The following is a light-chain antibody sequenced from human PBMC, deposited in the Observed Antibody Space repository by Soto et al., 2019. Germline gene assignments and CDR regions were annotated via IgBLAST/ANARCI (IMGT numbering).Light chain of an antibody. V-gene: IGKV3-20*01. J-gene: IGKJ5*01. CDR1: QSVGSTY. CDR2: GAS. Sequence: EIVLTQSPGTLSLSPGERATLSCRASQSVGSTYLARYQHKPGQAPRLLIYGASSRATGIPDRFSGSGSGTDFTLTISRLEPEDFAVYYCQQYGSSPRITFGQGTRLEIK. CDR3: QQYGSSPRIT.